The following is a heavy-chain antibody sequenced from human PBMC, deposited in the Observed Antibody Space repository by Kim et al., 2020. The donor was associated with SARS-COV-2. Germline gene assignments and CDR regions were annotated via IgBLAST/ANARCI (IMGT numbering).Heavy chain of an antibody. CDR1: GFTFSSYG. V-gene: IGHV3-30*18. CDR3: AKDLYDSSGYYYFDYYYYGMDV. J-gene: IGHJ6*02. D-gene: IGHD3-22*01. Sequence: GGSLRLSCAASGFTFSSYGMHWVRQAPGKGLEWVAAISYDGSNKYYADSVKGRFTISRDNSKNTLYLQMNSLRAEDTAVYYCAKDLYDSSGYYYFDYYYYGMDVWGQGTTVTVSS. CDR2: ISYDGSNK.